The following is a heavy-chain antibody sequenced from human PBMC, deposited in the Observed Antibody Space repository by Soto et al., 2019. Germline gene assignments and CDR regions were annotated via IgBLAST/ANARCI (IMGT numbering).Heavy chain of an antibody. J-gene: IGHJ4*02. CDR1: GGIFSSNT. CDR3: ASKAACGGDCYAFDS. V-gene: IGHV1-69*06. D-gene: IGHD2-21*02. Sequence: QVYLVQSGAEVKKPGSSVKISCKASGGIFSSNTINWVRQAAGQGLEWMGGIIPLFGTANYAEKFQRRVTITADKPTKTEYMELTSLRSEDTAVYYCASKAACGGDCYAFDSWGQGTLVTVSS. CDR2: IIPLFGTA.